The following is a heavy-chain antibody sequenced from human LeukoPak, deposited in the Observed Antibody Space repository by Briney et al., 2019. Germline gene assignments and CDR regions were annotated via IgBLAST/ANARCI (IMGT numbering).Heavy chain of an antibody. CDR2: IWYDGSNK. Sequence: GGSLRLSCAASGFTFSSYGMHWVRQAPGKGLEWVAVIWYDGSNKYCADSVKGRFTISRDNSKNTLYLQMNSLRAEDTAVYYCARPYSYGPDAPFYWGQGTLVTVSS. CDR1: GFTFSSYG. CDR3: ARPYSYGPDAPFY. V-gene: IGHV3-33*01. D-gene: IGHD5-18*01. J-gene: IGHJ4*02.